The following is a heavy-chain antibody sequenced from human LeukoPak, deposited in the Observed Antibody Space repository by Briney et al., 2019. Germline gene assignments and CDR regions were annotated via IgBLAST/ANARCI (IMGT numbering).Heavy chain of an antibody. D-gene: IGHD5-24*01. CDR3: AKVGDGYNRSY. J-gene: IGHJ4*02. V-gene: IGHV3-23*01. Sequence: GGSLRPSCAASGFTFSSYAMSWVRQAPGKGLEWVSAISGSGGSTYYADSVKGRFTISRDNSKNTLYLQMNSLRAEDTAVYYCAKVGDGYNRSYWGQGTLVTVSS. CDR1: GFTFSSYA. CDR2: ISGSGGST.